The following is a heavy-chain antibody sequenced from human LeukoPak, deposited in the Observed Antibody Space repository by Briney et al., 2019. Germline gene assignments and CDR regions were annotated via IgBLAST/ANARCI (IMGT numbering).Heavy chain of an antibody. CDR2: IYYSGST. V-gene: IGHV4-31*03. J-gene: IGHJ4*02. CDR3: ARDRGRSVWGRPGGTDY. Sequence: SETLSLTCTVSGGSISSGGYYWSWIRQHPGKGLEWIGYIYYSGSTYYNPSLKSRVTISVDTSKNQFSLKLSSVTAADTAVYYCARDRGRSVWGRPGGTDYWGQGTLVTVSS. CDR1: GGSISSGGYY. D-gene: IGHD3-16*01.